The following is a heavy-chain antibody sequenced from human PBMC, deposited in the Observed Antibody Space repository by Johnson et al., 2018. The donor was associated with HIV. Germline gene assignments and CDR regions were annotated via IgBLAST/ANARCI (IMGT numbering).Heavy chain of an antibody. Sequence: MQLVESGGGLVQPGGSLRLSCAASGFTFSSYWMHWVRQAPGKGLVWVSRINSAGSSTTYGDTVMGRFTISRDDAKNPLYLQMNSLRGEDTAVYYCSRDQVLQDDAFDLWGQGIKVTVSS. V-gene: IGHV3-74*01. CDR1: GFTFSSYW. CDR3: SRDQVLQDDAFDL. D-gene: IGHD1-1*01. J-gene: IGHJ3*01. CDR2: INSAGSST.